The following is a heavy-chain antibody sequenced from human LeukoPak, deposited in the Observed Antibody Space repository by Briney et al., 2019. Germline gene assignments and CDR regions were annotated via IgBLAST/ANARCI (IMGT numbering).Heavy chain of an antibody. Sequence: SETLSLTCAVYGGSFSSYYWGWIRQPPGKGLEWIGSIYYSGSTYYNPSLKSRVTISVDTSKNQFSLKLSSVTAADTAVYYCARNLIVVASYTIFGVDGLGWFDPWGQGALVTVSS. J-gene: IGHJ5*02. V-gene: IGHV4-39*01. D-gene: IGHD3-3*01. CDR2: IYYSGST. CDR1: GGSFSSYY. CDR3: ARNLIVVASYTIFGVDGLGWFDP.